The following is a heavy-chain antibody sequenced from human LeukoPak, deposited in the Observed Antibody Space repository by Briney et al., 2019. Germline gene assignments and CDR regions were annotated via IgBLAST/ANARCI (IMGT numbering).Heavy chain of an antibody. CDR2: ISSNGGST. CDR3: ARVSGRYYSDSNGFIDY. Sequence: PGGSVRLSCAASGFTFSRYAMHWVRQAPGKGLEYVSAISSNGGSTYYANSVKGRFTNSRDNTKNTLYLQMGSLGPEDMALYYCARVSGRYYSDSNGFIDYWGQGTLVTVSS. D-gene: IGHD3-22*01. V-gene: IGHV3-64*01. CDR1: GFTFSRYA. J-gene: IGHJ4*02.